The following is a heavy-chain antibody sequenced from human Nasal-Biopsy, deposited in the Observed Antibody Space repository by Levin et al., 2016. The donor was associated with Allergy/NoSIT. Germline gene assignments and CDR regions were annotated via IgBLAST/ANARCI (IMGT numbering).Heavy chain of an antibody. V-gene: IGHV2-70*04. CDR3: VRTSYVYDSSTYEDY. D-gene: IGHD3-22*01. Sequence: SGPTLVKPTQTLTLTCTFSGFSLGTRGMRVSWIRQPPGKALEWLARIDWDDEKFYSTSLKTRLTISKDTSRNQVVLRMTNMDPVDTATYYCVRTSYVYDSSTYEDYWGQGTLVTVSS. CDR2: IDWDDEK. CDR1: GFSLGTRGMR. J-gene: IGHJ4*02.